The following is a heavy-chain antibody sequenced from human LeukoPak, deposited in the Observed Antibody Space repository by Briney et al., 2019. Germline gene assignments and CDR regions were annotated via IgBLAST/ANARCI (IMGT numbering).Heavy chain of an antibody. CDR1: GFTFSSFA. CDR3: AKGGGWLYYFDY. V-gene: IGHV3-23*01. D-gene: IGHD6-19*01. CDR2: ISGSGDNT. J-gene: IGHJ4*02. Sequence: GGSLRLSCAASGFTFSSFAMSWVRQAPGKGLEWVSAISGSGDNTYYADSVKGRFTISRDNSKNTLWLQINSLRAEDTAVYYCAKGGGWLYYFDYWGQGTLVTVSS.